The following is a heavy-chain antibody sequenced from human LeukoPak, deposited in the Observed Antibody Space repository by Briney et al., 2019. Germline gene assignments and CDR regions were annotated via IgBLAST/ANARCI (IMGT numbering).Heavy chain of an antibody. D-gene: IGHD6-19*01. CDR1: GFTFSSYG. CDR2: ISYDGSNK. CDR3: AISNIAVADAFDI. Sequence: PGGSLRLSCAASGFTFSSYGMHWVRQAPGKGLEWVAVISYDGSNKYYADSVKGRFTISRDNSKNTLYLQMNSLRAEDTAVYYCAISNIAVADAFDIWGQGTMVTVSS. V-gene: IGHV3-30*03. J-gene: IGHJ3*02.